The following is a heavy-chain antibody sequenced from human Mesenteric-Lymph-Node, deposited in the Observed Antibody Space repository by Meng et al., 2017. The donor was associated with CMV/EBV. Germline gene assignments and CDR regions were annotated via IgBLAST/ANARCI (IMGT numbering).Heavy chain of an antibody. J-gene: IGHJ1*01. CDR3: ARGIHYYDNSDYSFQH. V-gene: IGHV3-30*02. CDR2: IRYDGRKE. D-gene: IGHD3-22*01. CDR1: GFTFSGYG. Sequence: GESLKISCGASGFTFSGYGIHWVRQAPGKGLEWVAFIRYDGRKEDYADSVKGRFTISRDNSKNTVYLQMNSLRPEDTAVYFCARGIHYYDNSDYSFQHWGQGTLVTVSS.